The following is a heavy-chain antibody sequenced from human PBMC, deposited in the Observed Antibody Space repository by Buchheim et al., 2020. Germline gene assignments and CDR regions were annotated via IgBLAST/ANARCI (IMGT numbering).Heavy chain of an antibody. J-gene: IGHJ4*02. CDR3: ARGWRQNSFDH. CDR1: GFTLSVYS. Sequence: EVELVESGGGLVQPGGSLRPSCVASGFTLSVYSMDWVRQAPGKGLEWISFIAPSGDTIYYRDSVKGRFTISRDNAKNSLFLQMDSLTDEDTAIYYCARGWRQNSFDHWGQGTL. CDR2: IAPSGDTI. D-gene: IGHD2-15*01. V-gene: IGHV3-48*02.